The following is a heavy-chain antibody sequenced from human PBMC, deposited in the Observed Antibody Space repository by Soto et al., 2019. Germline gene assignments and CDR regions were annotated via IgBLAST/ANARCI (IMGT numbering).Heavy chain of an antibody. J-gene: IGHJ4*02. CDR3: AKTSSSWYSDPYYFDY. Sequence: QVQLVQSGAEVKKPGASVKVSCKASGYTFTSYGISWVRQAPGQGLEWMGWISAYNGNTNYAQKLQGRVTMTTDTSTSTADMELRSLRSDDTAVYYCAKTSSSWYSDPYYFDYWGQGTLVTVSS. V-gene: IGHV1-18*01. CDR1: GYTFTSYG. CDR2: ISAYNGNT. D-gene: IGHD6-13*01.